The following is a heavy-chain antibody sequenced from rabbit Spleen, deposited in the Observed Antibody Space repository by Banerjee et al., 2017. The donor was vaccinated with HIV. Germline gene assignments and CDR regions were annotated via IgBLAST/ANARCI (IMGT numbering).Heavy chain of an antibody. Sequence: QSLEESGGGLVKPGGTLTLTCKASGFDLSSNAMCWVRQAPGKGPEWIACMYADSSGSTGYASWVNGRFTISKTSSTTVTLQMTSLTVADTATYFCARPTNGGQSNYPFNLWGQGTLVTVS. V-gene: IGHV1S40*01. D-gene: IGHD8-1*01. CDR2: MYADSSGST. J-gene: IGHJ4*01. CDR1: GFDLSSNA. CDR3: ARPTNGGQSNYPFNL.